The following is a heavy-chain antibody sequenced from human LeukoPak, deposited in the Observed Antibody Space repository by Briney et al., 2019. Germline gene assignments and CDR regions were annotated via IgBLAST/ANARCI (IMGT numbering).Heavy chain of an antibody. D-gene: IGHD1-14*01. CDR1: GFTFSSYE. J-gene: IGHJ5*02. CDR3: ARDRWPRGETTTIGPFDP. V-gene: IGHV3-48*03. CDR2: ISSSGSTI. Sequence: GGSLRLSCAASGFTFSSYEMNWVRQAPGKGLEWVSYISSSGSTIYYADSVKGRFTISRDNAKNSLSLQMSSLRVEDTAVYYCARDRWPRGETTTIGPFDPWGQGTLVIVSS.